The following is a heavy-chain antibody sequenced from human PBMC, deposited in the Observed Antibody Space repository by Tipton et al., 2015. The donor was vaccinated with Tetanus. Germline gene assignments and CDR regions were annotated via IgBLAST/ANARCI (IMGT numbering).Heavy chain of an antibody. V-gene: IGHV4-34*01. J-gene: IGHJ4*02. CDR1: GGSFSGNY. Sequence: TLSLTCAVSGGSFSGNYWSWIRQAPGKGLEWIGEINHRGGTMYNPSLKGRVTISGDTSRNQFSLTLTSVTAADTAVYYCARANYDSFKKGPFDSWGQGSLVIVSS. CDR2: INHRGGT. D-gene: IGHD3-3*01. CDR3: ARANYDSFKKGPFDS.